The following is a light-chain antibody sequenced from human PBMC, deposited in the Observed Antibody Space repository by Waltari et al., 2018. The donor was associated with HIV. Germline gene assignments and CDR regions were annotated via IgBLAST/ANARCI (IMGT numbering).Light chain of an antibody. J-gene: IGKJ4*01. CDR2: GAS. V-gene: IGKV3-15*01. CDR1: QSVSSD. Sequence: EIVMTQSPATLSVSPGERATLSCRASQSVSSDLAWYQQKPGQAPRLLIYGASTRATGIPARFSGSGSGTEFTLTINSLQSEDFVVYYCQQYNNWLPLTFGGGTKVEIK. CDR3: QQYNNWLPLT.